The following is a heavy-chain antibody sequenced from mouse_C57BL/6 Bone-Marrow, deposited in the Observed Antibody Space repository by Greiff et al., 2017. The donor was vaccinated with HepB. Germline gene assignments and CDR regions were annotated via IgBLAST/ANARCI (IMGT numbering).Heavy chain of an antibody. Sequence: EVKLVESGPGLVKPSQSLSLTCSVTGYSITSGYYWNWIRQFPGNKLAWMGYISYDGSNNYNPSLKNRISITRDTSKNQFFLKLNSVTTEDTATDYCARGGGYYYYYAMDYWGQGTSVTVSS. J-gene: IGHJ4*01. CDR1: GYSITSGYY. D-gene: IGHD2-3*01. V-gene: IGHV3-6*01. CDR2: ISYDGSN. CDR3: ARGGGYYYYYAMDY.